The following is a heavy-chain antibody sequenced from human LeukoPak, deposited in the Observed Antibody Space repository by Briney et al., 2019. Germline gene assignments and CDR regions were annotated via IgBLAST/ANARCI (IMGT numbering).Heavy chain of an antibody. V-gene: IGHV5-51*01. CDR3: ARRDSRRRGGSHDAFDI. Sequence: GESLKISCKGSGYSFTTYWIGWMRQMPGKGLEWMGTIYPGDSDTRYSPSFQGQVTISADKSITTAYLQWNSLKALDTAMYYCARRDSRRRGGSHDAFDIWGQGTMVTVSS. CDR1: GYSFTTYW. J-gene: IGHJ3*02. CDR2: IYPGDSDT. D-gene: IGHD2-15*01.